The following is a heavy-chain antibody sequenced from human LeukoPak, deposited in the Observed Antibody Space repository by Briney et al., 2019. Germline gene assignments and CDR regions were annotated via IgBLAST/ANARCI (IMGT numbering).Heavy chain of an antibody. CDR3: ARGQRRLQDY. CDR1: GDSVSSDSYF. Sequence: SETLSLTCTVSGDSVSSDSYFWTWIRQPPGKGLEWFGYIYYSWSINYNPSLQRRVTISLDTSKSQISLKLRSVTAADTAVYYCARGQRRLQDYWGQGTLVTVSS. V-gene: IGHV4-61*01. CDR2: IYYSWSI. J-gene: IGHJ4*02.